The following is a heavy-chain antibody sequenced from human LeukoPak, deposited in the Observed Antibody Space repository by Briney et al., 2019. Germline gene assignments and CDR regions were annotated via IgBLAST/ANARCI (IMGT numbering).Heavy chain of an antibody. V-gene: IGHV4-39*01. CDR1: GGSISGSSYY. CDR2: IYYSGST. CDR3: ASVGATHPFDY. Sequence: SETLSLTCTVSGGSISGSSYYWGWIRQPPGKGLEWIGSIYYSGSTYYNPSLKSRVTISVDTSKNQFSLKLSSVTAADTAVYYCASVGATHPFDYWGQGTLVTVSS. D-gene: IGHD1-26*01. J-gene: IGHJ4*02.